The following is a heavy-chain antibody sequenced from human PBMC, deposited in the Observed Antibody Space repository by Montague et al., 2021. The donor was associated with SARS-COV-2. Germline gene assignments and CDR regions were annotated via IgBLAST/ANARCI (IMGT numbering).Heavy chain of an antibody. Sequence: SLRLSCAASGFTSSDYYMGWIRQAPGKGLEWVSDISTSSFYTNYADSVKGRFTISRDNAKNSLYLQMNSLRAADTAVYYCARGGHCSRGVCSSVGLVDFWGPGTLVTVSS. D-gene: IGHD2-8*02. CDR2: ISTSSFYT. CDR3: ARGGHCSRGVCSSVGLVDF. J-gene: IGHJ4*02. V-gene: IGHV3-11*05. CDR1: GFTSSDYY.